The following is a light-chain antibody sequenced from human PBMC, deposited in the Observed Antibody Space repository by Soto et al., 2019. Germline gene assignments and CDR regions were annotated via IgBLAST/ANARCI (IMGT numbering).Light chain of an antibody. Sequence: QSALTHPASVSGSPGQSITISCTGTSPDVGGYNYVSWHQQHPGKAPQVIITEVSNRPSGVSNRFSGSKSGNTASLTISGLQAEDEADYYGSSYISSSTFVVFGGGTKLTVL. V-gene: IGLV2-14*01. J-gene: IGLJ2*01. CDR2: EVS. CDR1: SPDVGGYNY. CDR3: SSYISSSTFVV.